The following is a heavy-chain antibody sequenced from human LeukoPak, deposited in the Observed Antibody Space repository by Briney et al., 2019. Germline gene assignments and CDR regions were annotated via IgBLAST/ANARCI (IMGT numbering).Heavy chain of an antibody. CDR3: ARGRDGYNYYYFDY. CDR2: ISSSSSYI. CDR1: GFTFSSYS. V-gene: IGHV3-21*01. D-gene: IGHD5-24*01. J-gene: IGHJ4*02. Sequence: GGSLRLSCAVSGFTFSSYSMNWVRQAPGKGLEWVSSISSSSSYIYYADSVKGRFTISRDNAKNSLYLQMNSLRAEDTAVYYCARGRDGYNYYYFDYWGQGTLVTVSS.